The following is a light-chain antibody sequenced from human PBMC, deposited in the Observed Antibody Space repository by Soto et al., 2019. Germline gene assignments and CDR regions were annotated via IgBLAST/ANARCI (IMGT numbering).Light chain of an antibody. J-gene: IGKJ1*01. V-gene: IGKV1-5*01. CDR2: DAS. CDR3: QQHNSYLA. Sequence: DIQMTQSPSTLSASVGDRVTITCRASQSISTWLAWYQQKPGKAPKLLIYDASSLESGVPSRFSGSGSGTELTLTISSLQPDDFATYYCQQHNSYLAFGQGTKVEIK. CDR1: QSISTW.